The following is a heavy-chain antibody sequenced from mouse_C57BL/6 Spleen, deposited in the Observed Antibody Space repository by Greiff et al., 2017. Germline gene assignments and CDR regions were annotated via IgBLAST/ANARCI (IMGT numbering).Heavy chain of an antibody. V-gene: IGHV3-6*01. D-gene: IGHD4-1*01. Sequence: EVQLQQSGPGLVKPSQSLSLTCSVTGYSITSGYYWNWIRQFPGNKLEWMGYISYDGSNNYNQSLKNRISITRDTSKNQFFLKLNSVTTEDTATYYCARPGVGRYFDVWGTGTTVTVSS. CDR1: GYSITSGYY. J-gene: IGHJ1*03. CDR3: ARPGVGRYFDV. CDR2: ISYDGSN.